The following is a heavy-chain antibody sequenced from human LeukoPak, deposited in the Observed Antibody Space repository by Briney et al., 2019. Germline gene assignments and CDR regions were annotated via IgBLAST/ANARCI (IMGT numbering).Heavy chain of an antibody. D-gene: IGHD3-22*01. Sequence: GGSLRLSCAASGFTFSTYAMSWVRQAPGKGLEWVSAISGSGDRTYHADSVKGRFTTSRDNSKNTLYLQMNSLRAEDTAIYYCAKDLAYDSTDYHVIFDCWGQGTLVTVSS. J-gene: IGHJ4*02. CDR1: GFTFSTYA. V-gene: IGHV3-23*01. CDR3: AKDLAYDSTDYHVIFDC. CDR2: ISGSGDRT.